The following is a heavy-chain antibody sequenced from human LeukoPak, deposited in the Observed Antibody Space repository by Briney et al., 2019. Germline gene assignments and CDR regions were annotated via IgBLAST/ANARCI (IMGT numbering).Heavy chain of an antibody. CDR2: ISNSGANT. D-gene: IGHD4/OR15-4a*01. CDR1: GFTFSSYA. V-gene: IGHV3-23*01. Sequence: PGGSLRLSCATSGFTFSSYAMSWVRQAPGKGLEWVSGISNSGANTYYADSVKGRFTISRDNSKKTLDLQMNSLRAEDTAIFYCAKDFANYPYYYGMDVWGKGPTVTVSS. J-gene: IGHJ6*04. CDR3: AKDFANYPYYYGMDV.